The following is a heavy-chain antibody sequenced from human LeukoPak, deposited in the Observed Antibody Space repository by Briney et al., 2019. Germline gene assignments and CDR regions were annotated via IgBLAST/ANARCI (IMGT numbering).Heavy chain of an antibody. CDR1: GFTVSSNY. V-gene: IGHV3-53*01. CDR3: ARGGTVVTHDY. J-gene: IGHJ4*02. D-gene: IGHD4-23*01. CDR2: IYSGGNT. Sequence: GGSLRLSCAVSGFTVSSNYMSWVRQAPVKGLEWVSVIYSGGNTYYADSVKGRFTISRDNSKNTLYLQMNSLRAEDTAVYYCARGGTVVTHDYWGQGTLVTVSS.